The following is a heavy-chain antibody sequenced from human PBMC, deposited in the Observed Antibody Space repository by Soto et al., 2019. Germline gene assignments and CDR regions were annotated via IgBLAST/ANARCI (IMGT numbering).Heavy chain of an antibody. V-gene: IGHV3-30*18. D-gene: IGHD2-15*01. CDR2: ISHDGSNK. CDR3: AKDGAPRYSSGRICHPAGAS. J-gene: IGHJ5*02. CDR1: GFTFSNYG. Sequence: ESGGGVVPPGRSLRLSCAGSGFTFSNYGLHWVRQTPGKGLEWVAFISHDGSNKYYADSVKGRFTISRDSSKSTLYLQMDSLRVEDTAVYYCAKDGAPRYSSGRICHPAGASWGQETLVPVSP.